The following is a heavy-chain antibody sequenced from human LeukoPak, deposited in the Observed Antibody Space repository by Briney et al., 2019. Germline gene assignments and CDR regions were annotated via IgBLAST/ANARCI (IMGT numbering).Heavy chain of an antibody. J-gene: IGHJ3*02. CDR3: ARGNDYYDSSGYYFRGAFDI. CDR2: INPSGGST. D-gene: IGHD3-22*01. CDR1: GNTFAGYY. V-gene: IGHV1-46*01. Sequence: GASVKVSCKASGNTFAGYYVHWVRQAPGQGLEWMGIINPSGGSTSYAQKFQGRVTMTRDMSTSTVYMELSSLRSEDTAVYYCARGNDYYDSSGYYFRGAFDIWGQGTMVTVSS.